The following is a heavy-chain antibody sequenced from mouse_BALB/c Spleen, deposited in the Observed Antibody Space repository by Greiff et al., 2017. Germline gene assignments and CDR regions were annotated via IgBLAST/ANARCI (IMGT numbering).Heavy chain of an antibody. Sequence: EVQRVESGPGLVKPSQSLSLTCTVTGYSITSDYAWNWIRQFPGNKLEWMGYISYSGSTSYNPSLKSRISITRDTSKNQFFLQLNSVTTEDTATYYCARSKYGNYWYFDVWGAGTTVTVSS. D-gene: IGHD2-10*02. CDR2: ISYSGST. CDR1: GYSITSDYA. CDR3: ARSKYGNYWYFDV. J-gene: IGHJ1*01. V-gene: IGHV3-2*02.